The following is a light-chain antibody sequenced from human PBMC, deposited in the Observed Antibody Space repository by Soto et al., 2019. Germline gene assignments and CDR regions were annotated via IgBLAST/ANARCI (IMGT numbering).Light chain of an antibody. CDR3: QQYTSSPQT. CDR1: QSVTSNY. CDR2: GAS. V-gene: IGKV3-20*01. J-gene: IGKJ1*01. Sequence: EIVLTQSPGTLSLSLGERATLSCRASQSVTSNYLAWYQQKPGQAPRLLIYGASSRATGIPDRFSVSGSGTDFTLTISRLEPEDFAVYDCQQYTSSPQTFGQGTNVDI.